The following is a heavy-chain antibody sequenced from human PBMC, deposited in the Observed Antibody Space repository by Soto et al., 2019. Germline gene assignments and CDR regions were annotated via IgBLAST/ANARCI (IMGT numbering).Heavy chain of an antibody. CDR3: ASSAATPNGWWGYGLDV. Sequence: PGGSLRLSCAASGFTFSDYFMTWIRQAPGKGLEWVSYIGSSGSTIYYADSVKGRFTISRDNAKNSLYLQMNSLRGEDTAVYYCASSAATPNGWWGYGLDVWGQGTTVTVSS. CDR1: GFTFSDYF. J-gene: IGHJ6*02. V-gene: IGHV3-11*01. CDR2: IGSSGSTI. D-gene: IGHD2-15*01.